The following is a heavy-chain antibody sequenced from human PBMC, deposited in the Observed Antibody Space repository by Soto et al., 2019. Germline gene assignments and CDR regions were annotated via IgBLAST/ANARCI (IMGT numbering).Heavy chain of an antibody. V-gene: IGHV1-46*03. CDR2: INPSGGST. CDR3: ARDFYYDSSGYYLYDLDY. J-gene: IGHJ4*02. CDR1: GYTFTGYF. Sequence: ASVKVSCKASGYTFTGYFMHWVRQAPGQGLEWMGIINPSGGSTSYAQKFQGRVTMTRDTSTSTVYMELSSLRSEDTALYYCARDFYYDSSGYYLYDLDYWGQGTLVTVSS. D-gene: IGHD3-22*01.